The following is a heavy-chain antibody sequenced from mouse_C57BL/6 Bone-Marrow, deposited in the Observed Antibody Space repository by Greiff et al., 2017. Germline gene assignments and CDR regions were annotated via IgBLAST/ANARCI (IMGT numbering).Heavy chain of an antibody. CDR3: ARPWLTGAFAY. D-gene: IGHD4-1*01. CDR1: GYTFTSYG. Sequence: VQLVESGAELARPGASVKLSCKASGYTFTSYGISWVKQRTGQGLEWIGEIYPRSGNTYYNEKFKGKATLTAAKSSSTAYMELRSLTSEDSAVYFCARPWLTGAFAYWGQGTLVTVSA. J-gene: IGHJ3*01. CDR2: IYPRSGNT. V-gene: IGHV1-81*01.